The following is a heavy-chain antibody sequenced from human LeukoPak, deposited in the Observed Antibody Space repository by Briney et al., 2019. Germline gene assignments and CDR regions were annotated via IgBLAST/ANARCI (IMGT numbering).Heavy chain of an antibody. D-gene: IGHD5-12*01. CDR3: ARGGGGYSGYGGYYYYYMDV. V-gene: IGHV1-8*01. CDR2: MNPNSGDT. J-gene: IGHJ6*03. CDR1: GYTFISYD. Sequence: ASVMVSCKASGYTFISYDINWVRQATGQGLEWMGWMNPNSGDTGYAQKFQGRITMTRNTPISTAYMELSSLRSEDTAVYYCARGGGGYSGYGGYYYYYMDVWGKGTTVTVSS.